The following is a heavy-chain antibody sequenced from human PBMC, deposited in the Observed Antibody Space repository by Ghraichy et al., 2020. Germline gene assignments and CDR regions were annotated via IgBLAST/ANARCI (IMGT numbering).Heavy chain of an antibody. CDR3: AREIFTTSGGSCPLFL. CDR1: GFTFSSYW. D-gene: IGHD2-15*01. Sequence: GGSLRLSSAASGFTFSSYWMSWVRQAPGKGLEWVANIKQDGSEKYYVDSVKGRFTISRDNAKNSLYLQMNSLRAEDTAVYYCAREIFTTSGGSCPLFLWGQGTLVTVSS. CDR2: IKQDGSEK. J-gene: IGHJ4*02. V-gene: IGHV3-7*03.